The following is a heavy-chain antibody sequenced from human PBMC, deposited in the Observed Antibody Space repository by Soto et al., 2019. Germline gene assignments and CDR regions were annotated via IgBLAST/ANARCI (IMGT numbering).Heavy chain of an antibody. Sequence: QVQLQESGPGLVKPSQTLSLTCTVSGGSISSGGYYWNWIRQHPGKGLEWIGYIHYSGSTYYRPSLKSRXXIXIXXSKNQFSLKLSSVTAADTVVYYCASYGSGSLYIDYWGQGTLVTVSS. J-gene: IGHJ4*02. CDR1: GGSISSGGYY. D-gene: IGHD3-10*01. CDR3: ASYGSGSLYIDY. V-gene: IGHV4-31*03. CDR2: IHYSGST.